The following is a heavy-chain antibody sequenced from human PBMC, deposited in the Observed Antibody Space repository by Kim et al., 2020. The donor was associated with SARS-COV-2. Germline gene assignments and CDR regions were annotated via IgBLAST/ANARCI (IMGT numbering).Heavy chain of an antibody. J-gene: IGHJ4*02. CDR2: IKQDGSEK. D-gene: IGHD3-10*01. CDR1: GFTFSSYW. CDR3: ARGRGVSAFDY. V-gene: IGHV3-7*05. Sequence: GGSLRLSCAVSGFTFSSYWMRWVRQAPGKGLEWVANIKQDGSEKYYVDSVKGRFTISRDNAKNSVYLQMNSLRAEDTAVYYCARGRGVSAFDYWGQGTLVTVSS.